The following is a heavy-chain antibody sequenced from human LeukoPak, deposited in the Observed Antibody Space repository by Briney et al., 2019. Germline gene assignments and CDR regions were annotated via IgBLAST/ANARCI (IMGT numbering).Heavy chain of an antibody. CDR1: GGSISSSNW. V-gene: IGHV4-4*02. Sequence: SETLSLTCAVSGGSISSSNWWSWARQPPGKGLEWIGEIYHSGSTNYNPSLKSRVTISVDKSKNQFSLKLSSVTAADAAVYYCARANGDYGVSDYWGQGTLVTVSS. CDR2: IYHSGST. CDR3: ARANGDYGVSDY. J-gene: IGHJ4*02. D-gene: IGHD4-17*01.